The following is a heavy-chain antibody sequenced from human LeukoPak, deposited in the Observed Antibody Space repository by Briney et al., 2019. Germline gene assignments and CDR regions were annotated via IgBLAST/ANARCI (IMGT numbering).Heavy chain of an antibody. J-gene: IGHJ4*02. V-gene: IGHV3-20*04. CDR1: GFTFSSYE. CDR2: INWNGGST. CDR3: ARDVSYTPDY. D-gene: IGHD3-16*02. Sequence: GGSLRLSCAASGFTFSSYEMNWVRHAPGKGLEWVSGINWNGGSTGYADSVKGRFTISRDNAKNSLYLQMNSPRAEDTALYYCARDVSYTPDYWGQGTLVTVSS.